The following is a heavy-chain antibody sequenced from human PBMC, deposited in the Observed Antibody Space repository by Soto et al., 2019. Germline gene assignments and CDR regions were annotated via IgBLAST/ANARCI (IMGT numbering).Heavy chain of an antibody. D-gene: IGHD6-13*01. CDR2: IYYSGST. J-gene: IGHJ6*02. CDR3: ARDGGSYSSSWYRGEYYYYGMDV. V-gene: IGHV4-31*02. Sequence: SETLSLTCTVSGGSISSGGYYWSWIRQHPGKGLEWIGYIYYSGSTYYNPSLKSRVTISVDTSKNQFSLKLSSVTAADTAVYYCARDGGSYSSSWYRGEYYYYGMDVWGQGTTVTVSS. CDR1: GGSISSGGYY.